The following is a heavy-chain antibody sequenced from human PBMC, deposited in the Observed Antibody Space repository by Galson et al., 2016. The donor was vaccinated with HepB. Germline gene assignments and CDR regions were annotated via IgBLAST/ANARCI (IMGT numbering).Heavy chain of an antibody. CDR1: GFTFSSCA. Sequence: SLRLSCAASGFTFSSCAMSWVRQAPGKGLEWVSTISGSGAYTFYAESAKGRFTVSRDNSKNTLYLQMNSLTAEDTAIYYCAKKRVGYCSNSSSAMTHYPRGDMDVWGQGTTVTVSS. CDR3: AKKRVGYCSNSSSAMTHYPRGDMDV. J-gene: IGHJ6*02. V-gene: IGHV3-23*01. CDR2: ISGSGAYT. D-gene: IGHD2-2*01.